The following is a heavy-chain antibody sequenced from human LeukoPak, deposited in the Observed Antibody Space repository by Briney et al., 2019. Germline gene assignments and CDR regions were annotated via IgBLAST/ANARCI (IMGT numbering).Heavy chain of an antibody. CDR1: GYTFTSYA. V-gene: IGHV1-3*01. Sequence: ASVKVSCKASGYTFTSYAMHWVRQAPGQRLEWMGWINAGNGNTKYSQKFQGRVTITGDTSASTAYMELSSLRSEDTAVYYCARDRAPYCSGGSCYWDDYWGQGTLVTVSS. CDR3: ARDRAPYCSGGSCYWDDY. CDR2: INAGNGNT. J-gene: IGHJ4*02. D-gene: IGHD2-15*01.